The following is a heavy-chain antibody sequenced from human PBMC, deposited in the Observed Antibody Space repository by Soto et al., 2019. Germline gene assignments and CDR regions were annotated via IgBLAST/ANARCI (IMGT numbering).Heavy chain of an antibody. CDR2: FMPMFGTA. Sequence: GASVKVSCKASGGTFSRFSHNWVRQAPGQGLEWMGGFMPMFGTANYAQKFQGRVTFTADESTSTAYMDLSNLRSEDTAIYYCSSGLDSYVGSGYSRVDYWGQGTQVTVS. CDR1: GGTFSRFS. V-gene: IGHV1-69*13. D-gene: IGHD3-22*01. J-gene: IGHJ4*02. CDR3: SSGLDSYVGSGYSRVDY.